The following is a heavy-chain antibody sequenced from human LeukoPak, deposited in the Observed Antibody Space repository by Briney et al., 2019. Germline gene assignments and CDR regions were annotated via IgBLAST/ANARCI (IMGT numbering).Heavy chain of an antibody. CDR1: GYTFTGYY. J-gene: IGHJ3*01. V-gene: IGHV1-2*02. CDR3: ARYLPTPGDDFDF. Sequence: ASVKVSCKASGYTFTGYYMHWVRQAPGQGLEWMGWMNSNNGGTNYAQEFQGRVTMTRDTSISTAYMELSRLRSDDTAVYYCARYLPTPGDDFDFWGQGTMVTVSS. CDR2: MNSNNGGT. D-gene: IGHD1-14*01.